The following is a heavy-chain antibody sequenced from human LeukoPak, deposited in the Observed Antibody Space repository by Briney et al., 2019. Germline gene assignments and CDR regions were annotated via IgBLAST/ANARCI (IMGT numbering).Heavy chain of an antibody. CDR3: ARGPPRGYGVPAGDFFDY. D-gene: IGHD2-2*01. CDR1: GGSIRSYY. CDR2: IYYSGST. Sequence: SETLSLTYTVSGGSIRSYYWSWIRQPPGKGLEWIGYIYYSGSTNYNPSLKSRVTISVDTSKDQFSLKLSSVTAAATAVYYCARGPPRGYGVPAGDFFDYWGQGTLVTVSS. V-gene: IGHV4-59*01. J-gene: IGHJ4*02.